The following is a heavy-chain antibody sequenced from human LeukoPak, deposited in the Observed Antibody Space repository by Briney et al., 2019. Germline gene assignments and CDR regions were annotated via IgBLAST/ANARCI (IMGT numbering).Heavy chain of an antibody. CDR1: GVTFSSYG. CDR3: ARDFLRERRKLVGATIDY. Sequence: GGSLRLSCAASGVTFSSYGMHWVRQAPGKELEWVAVIWYDGSNKYYADSVKGRFTISRDNSKNTLYLQMNSLRAEDTAEYYCARDFLRERRKLVGATIDYWGQGTLVTVSS. V-gene: IGHV3-33*08. D-gene: IGHD1-26*01. CDR2: IWYDGSNK. J-gene: IGHJ4*02.